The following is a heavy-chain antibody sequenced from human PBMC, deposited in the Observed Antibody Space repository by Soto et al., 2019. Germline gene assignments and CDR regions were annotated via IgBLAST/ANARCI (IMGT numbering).Heavy chain of an antibody. V-gene: IGHV4-59*01. CDR1: GGSISSYY. D-gene: IGHD3-3*01. CDR2: IYYSGST. J-gene: IGHJ4*02. Sequence: PSETLSLTCTVSGGSISSYYWSWIRQPPGKGLEWIGYIYYSGSTNYNPSLKSRVTISVDTSKNQFSLKLSSVTAADTAVYYCARVNFITIFGVVEYYFDYWGQGTLVTVSS. CDR3: ARVNFITIFGVVEYYFDY.